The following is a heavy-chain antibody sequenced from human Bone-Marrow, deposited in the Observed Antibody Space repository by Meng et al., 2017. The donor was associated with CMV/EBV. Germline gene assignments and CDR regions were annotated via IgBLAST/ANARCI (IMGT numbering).Heavy chain of an antibody. V-gene: IGHV3-53*01. CDR3: VRDAVAPSGNGFDF. CDR2: IYTGGGT. CDR1: GFAVNTYY. Sequence: GESLKIFCAASGFAVNTYYMSWVRRAPGKGLEWIAVIYTGGGTSHADSVKGRFTISRDKSQNTVYLQMHSLRVNDTALYYCVRDAVAPSGNGFDFWGQGTMVTVSS. J-gene: IGHJ3*01. D-gene: IGHD1-26*01.